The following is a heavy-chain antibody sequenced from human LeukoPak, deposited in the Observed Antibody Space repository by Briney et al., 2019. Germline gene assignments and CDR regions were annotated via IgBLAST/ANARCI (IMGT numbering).Heavy chain of an antibody. D-gene: IGHD6-6*01. V-gene: IGHV4-34*01. CDR3: ARVSSSSRYYYYYYGMDV. CDR1: GGSFSGYY. J-gene: IGHJ6*02. CDR2: INHSGST. Sequence: SETLSLTCAVYGGSFSGYYWSRIRQPPGKGLEWIGEINHSGSTNYNPSLKSRVTISVDTSKNQFSLKLSSVTAADTAVYYCARVSSSSRYYYYYYGMDVWGQGTTVTVSS.